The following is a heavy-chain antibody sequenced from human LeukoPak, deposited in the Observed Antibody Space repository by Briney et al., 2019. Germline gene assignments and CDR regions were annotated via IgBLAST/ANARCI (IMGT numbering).Heavy chain of an antibody. CDR3: ARGSGSIAVAGMGYYFDY. CDR2: IMPIFGSA. D-gene: IGHD6-19*01. Sequence: ASVKVSCKASGGTFISYAICWVRQAPGQGLEWMGGIMPIFGSANYAQNFQGRVTITADESTSTAYMEMSSLRSEDTAVYYCARGSGSIAVAGMGYYFDYWGQGTLVTVSS. V-gene: IGHV1-69*13. J-gene: IGHJ4*02. CDR1: GGTFISYA.